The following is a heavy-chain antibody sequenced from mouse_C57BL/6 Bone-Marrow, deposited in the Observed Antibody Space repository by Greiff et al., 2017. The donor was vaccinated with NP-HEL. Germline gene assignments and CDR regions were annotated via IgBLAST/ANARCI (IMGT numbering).Heavy chain of an antibody. CDR3: ARSYDGYYLFAY. J-gene: IGHJ3*01. V-gene: IGHV8-12*01. D-gene: IGHD2-3*01. CDR1: GFSLSTSGMG. Sequence: QVTLKVCGPGILQSSQTLSLTCSFSGFSLSTSGMGVSWIRQPSGKGLEWLAHIYWDDDKRYNPSLKSRLTISKDTSRNQVFLKITSVDTADTATYYCARSYDGYYLFAYWGQGTLVTVSA. CDR2: IYWDDDK.